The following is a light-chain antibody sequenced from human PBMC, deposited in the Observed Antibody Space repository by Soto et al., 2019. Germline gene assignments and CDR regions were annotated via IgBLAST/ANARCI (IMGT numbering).Light chain of an antibody. Sequence: QLALTQPPSVSGAPGQRVTISCTGSSSNIGAGYDVHWYQQLPGTAPKLLIYGNSNRPSGVPDRFSGSKSGTSASLAITGLQAEDEADYYCQSYDSSLSALFGGGTKLTVL. CDR2: GNS. V-gene: IGLV1-40*01. CDR1: SSNIGAGYD. J-gene: IGLJ3*02. CDR3: QSYDSSLSAL.